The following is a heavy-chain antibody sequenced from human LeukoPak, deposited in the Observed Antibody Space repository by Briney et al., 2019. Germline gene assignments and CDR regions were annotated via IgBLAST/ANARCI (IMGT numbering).Heavy chain of an antibody. J-gene: IGHJ6*03. D-gene: IGHD2-2*01. CDR3: ARSRGYYYYYYMDV. V-gene: IGHV4-30-4*07. Sequence: SETLSLTCAVSGGSISSGGYSWSWIRQPPGKGLEWIGYIYYSGSTYYNPSLKSRVTISVDTSKNQFSLKLSSVTAADTAVYYCARSRGYYYYYYMDVWGKGTTVTISS. CDR1: GGSISSGGYS. CDR2: IYYSGST.